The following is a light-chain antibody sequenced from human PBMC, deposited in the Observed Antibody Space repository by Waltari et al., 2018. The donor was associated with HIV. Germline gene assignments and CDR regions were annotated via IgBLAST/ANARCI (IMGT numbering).Light chain of an antibody. J-gene: IGLJ1*01. V-gene: IGLV2-14*01. CDR1: SSDVGGYNY. CDR3: CSYTSTRTPV. Sequence: QSALTQPASVSGSPGQSITISCTGTSSDVGGYNYVSWYQQPPGKAPKLMIYEVSNRPSGVSNRFSGSKSGSTASLTISGLQAEDEADYYCCSYTSTRTPVFGTGTKVTVL. CDR2: EVS.